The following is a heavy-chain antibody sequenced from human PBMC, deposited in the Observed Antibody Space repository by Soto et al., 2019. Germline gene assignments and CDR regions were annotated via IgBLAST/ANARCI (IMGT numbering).Heavy chain of an antibody. CDR1: GFTFSSYA. D-gene: IGHD3-3*01. Sequence: GGSLRLSCAASGFTFSSYAMSWVRQAPGKGLEWVSAISGSGGSTYYADSVKGRFTISRDNSKNTLYLQMNSLRAEDTAVYYCAKQMEWLLSTSNFDYWGQGTLVTVSS. J-gene: IGHJ4*02. CDR3: AKQMEWLLSTSNFDY. V-gene: IGHV3-23*01. CDR2: ISGSGGST.